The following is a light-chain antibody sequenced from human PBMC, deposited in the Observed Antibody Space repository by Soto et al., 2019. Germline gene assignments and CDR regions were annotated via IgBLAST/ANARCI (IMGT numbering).Light chain of an antibody. V-gene: IGKV3-20*01. CDR2: AAS. J-gene: IGKJ5*01. CDR3: QQSSSSPIT. CDR1: QRISGIY. Sequence: EFVLTQSPGTLSLSPGERATLSCRASQRISGIYLAWYQQKPGQPPRLLMYAASSRASGIPDRFSGSGSGTDFTLTISRLEPEDFAVYYCQQSSSSPITFGQGTRLEIK.